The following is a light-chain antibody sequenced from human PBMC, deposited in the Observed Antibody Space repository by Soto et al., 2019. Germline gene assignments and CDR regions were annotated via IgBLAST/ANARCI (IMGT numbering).Light chain of an antibody. Sequence: DIQMTQSPSSVSASVGDRVTITCRASQDIDSWLAWYQPKPGKAPKLLIYAASSLQSGVPSRFSGSGSGTDFTFTISSLQPEDFATYYCQQGSSFPWTFGQGTKVEIK. V-gene: IGKV1-12*01. J-gene: IGKJ1*01. CDR3: QQGSSFPWT. CDR2: AAS. CDR1: QDIDSW.